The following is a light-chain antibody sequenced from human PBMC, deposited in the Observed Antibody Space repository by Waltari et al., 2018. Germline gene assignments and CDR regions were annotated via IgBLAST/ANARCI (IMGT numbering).Light chain of an antibody. Sequence: DIQMTQSPSSLSASVGDRVTITCRASQGISSYLNWYQQKPGKAPKLLIYAASSLQSGVPSRFSGSGSGTDFTPTITSLQPEDFATYSCQQSYSTPYTFGQGTKLGI. CDR3: QQSYSTPYT. CDR2: AAS. V-gene: IGKV1-39*01. J-gene: IGKJ2*01. CDR1: QGISSY.